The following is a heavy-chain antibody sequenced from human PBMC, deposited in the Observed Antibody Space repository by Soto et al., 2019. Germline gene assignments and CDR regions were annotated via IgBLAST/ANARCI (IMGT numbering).Heavy chain of an antibody. V-gene: IGHV3-23*01. CDR1: GFTFSRYA. CDR2: ISGSGGST. Sequence: GGSLRLSCAASGFTFSRYAMSWVRQAPGKGLEWVSAISGSGGSTYYADSVKGRFTISRDNSKNTLYLQMNSLRAEDTAVYYCAKVHSDIVLMVYVYFDYWGQGTLVTVSS. J-gene: IGHJ4*02. CDR3: AKVHSDIVLMVYVYFDY. D-gene: IGHD2-8*01.